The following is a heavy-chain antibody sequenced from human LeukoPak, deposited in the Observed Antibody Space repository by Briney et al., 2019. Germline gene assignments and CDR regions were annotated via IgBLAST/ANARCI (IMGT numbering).Heavy chain of an antibody. CDR2: IYYSGST. D-gene: IGHD6-19*01. J-gene: IGHJ4*02. V-gene: IGHV4-30-4*01. CDR1: GGSISSGDYY. CDR3: ASYSVAGLSSFDY. Sequence: SQTLSLTCTVSGGSISSGDYYWSWIRQLPGKGLEWIGYIYYSGSTYYNPSLKSRVTISVDTSKNQFSLKLSSVTAADTAVYYCASYSVAGLSSFDYWGQGTLVTVSS.